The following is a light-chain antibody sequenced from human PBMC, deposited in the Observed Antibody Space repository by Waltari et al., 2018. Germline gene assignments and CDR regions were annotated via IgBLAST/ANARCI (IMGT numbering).Light chain of an antibody. Sequence: QSVLTQPPSVSGAPGQRVTISCTGSSSNIGAGYDVHWYQQRPGTAPKLLIDGHSNAPCGVPARVSGSKSGTSDSLAITGLQDEDEADYYCQSYDSSLSGSVFGGGNKLTVL. CDR2: GHS. V-gene: IGLV1-40*01. CDR3: QSYDSSLSGSV. CDR1: SSNIGAGYD. J-gene: IGLJ3*02.